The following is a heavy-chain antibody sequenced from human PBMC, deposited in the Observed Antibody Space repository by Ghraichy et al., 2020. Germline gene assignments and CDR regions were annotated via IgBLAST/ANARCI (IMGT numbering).Heavy chain of an antibody. V-gene: IGHV4-61*01. CDR2: IYYSGST. J-gene: IGHJ2*01. Sequence: ETLYLTCTVSGGSVSSGSYYWSWIRQPPGKGLEWIGYIYYSGSTNYNSSLNSRVTLSVDTSKNQFSLKLSSVTAADTAVYYCARDHVAVAGYWYSDLWGRGTLVTVSS. CDR1: GGSVSSGSYY. D-gene: IGHD6-19*01. CDR3: ARDHVAVAGYWYSDL.